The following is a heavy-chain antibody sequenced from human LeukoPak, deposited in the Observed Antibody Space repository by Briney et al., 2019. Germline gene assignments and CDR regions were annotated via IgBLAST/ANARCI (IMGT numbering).Heavy chain of an antibody. Sequence: TSETLSLTCTVSGGSISGYYWIWIRQPAAKGLEWIGRIYSSGSSNYNPSLKSRVTMSEDTSKNQFSLKLSSVTAADTAVYYCARGGGYSSSLNAFDMWGQGTMVTVSS. CDR2: IYSSGSS. CDR3: ARGGGYSSSLNAFDM. D-gene: IGHD6-13*01. J-gene: IGHJ3*02. CDR1: GGSISGYY. V-gene: IGHV4-4*07.